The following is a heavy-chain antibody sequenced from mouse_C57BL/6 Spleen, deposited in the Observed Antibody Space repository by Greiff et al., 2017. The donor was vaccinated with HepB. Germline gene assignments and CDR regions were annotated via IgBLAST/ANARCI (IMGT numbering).Heavy chain of an antibody. J-gene: IGHJ4*01. CDR2: ISNGGGST. CDR1: GFTFSDYY. Sequence: EVKVVESGGGLVQPGGSLKLSCAASGFTFSDYYMYWVRQTPEKRLEWVAYISNGGGSTYYPDTVKGRFTISRDNAKNTLYLQMSRLKSEDTAMYYCARRGGYYVGGAMDYWGQGTSVTVSS. V-gene: IGHV5-12*01. D-gene: IGHD2-3*01. CDR3: ARRGGYYVGGAMDY.